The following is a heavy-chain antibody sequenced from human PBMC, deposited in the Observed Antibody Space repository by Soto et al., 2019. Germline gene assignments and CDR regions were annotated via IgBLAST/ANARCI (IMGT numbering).Heavy chain of an antibody. CDR1: GFTFSSYG. Sequence: QPGGSLRLSCAASGFTFSSYGMHWVRQAPGKGLEWVAVISYDGSNKYYADSVKGRFTISRDNSKNTLYLQMNSLRAEDTAVYYCANSLIAVAGTSTTAKSYWGQGTLVTVSS. V-gene: IGHV3-30*18. CDR3: ANSLIAVAGTSTTAKSY. CDR2: ISYDGSNK. J-gene: IGHJ4*02. D-gene: IGHD6-19*01.